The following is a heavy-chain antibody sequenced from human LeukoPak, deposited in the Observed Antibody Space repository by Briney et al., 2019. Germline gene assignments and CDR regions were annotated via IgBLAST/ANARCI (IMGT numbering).Heavy chain of an antibody. CDR3: AIMHGYYDASGYWVQ. Sequence: PGGSLRLSCAASGFTLGSYGMSWVRQAPGKGLEWVSFITPNADRAAYADSVEGRFTISRDNPRNTLYMQMNSLRDEDTAVYYCAIMHGYYDASGYWVQWGQGTLVTVSS. V-gene: IGHV3-23*01. CDR2: ITPNADRA. CDR1: GFTLGSYG. J-gene: IGHJ1*01. D-gene: IGHD3-22*01.